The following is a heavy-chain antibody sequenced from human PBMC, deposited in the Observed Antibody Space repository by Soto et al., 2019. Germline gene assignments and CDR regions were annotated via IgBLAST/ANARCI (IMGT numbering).Heavy chain of an antibody. J-gene: IGHJ6*02. Sequence: QVQLVESGGGVVQPGRSLRLSCAASGFTFSSYGMHWVRQAPGKGLEWVALISYDGSNKYYADSVKGRFSISRDNSNNTLYLQMNSLRAGDTAVYYCAKDRLRGGFLTTATTNCMDVWGQGTTVTVSS. CDR1: GFTFSSYG. D-gene: IGHD1-26*01. V-gene: IGHV3-30*18. CDR3: AKDRLRGGFLTTATTNCMDV. CDR2: ISYDGSNK.